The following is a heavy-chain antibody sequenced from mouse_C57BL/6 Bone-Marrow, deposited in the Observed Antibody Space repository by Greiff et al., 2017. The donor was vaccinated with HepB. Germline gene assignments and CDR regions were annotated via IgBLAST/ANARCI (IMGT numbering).Heavy chain of an antibody. V-gene: IGHV5-4*01. Sequence: EVKLVESGGGLVKPGGSLKLSCAASGFTFSSYAMSWVRQTPEKRLEWVATISDGGSYTYYPDNVKGRFTISRDNAKNNLYLQMSHLKSEDTAMYYCARDYYGSSWGYWGQGTTLTVSS. CDR1: GFTFSSYA. CDR3: ARDYYGSSWGY. J-gene: IGHJ2*01. D-gene: IGHD1-1*01. CDR2: ISDGGSYT.